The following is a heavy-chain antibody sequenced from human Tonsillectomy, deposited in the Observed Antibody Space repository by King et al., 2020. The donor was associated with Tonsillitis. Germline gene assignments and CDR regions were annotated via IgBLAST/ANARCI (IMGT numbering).Heavy chain of an antibody. V-gene: IGHV5-10-1*03. Sequence: VQLVESGAEVKKPGESLRISCKGSGYSFINYWISWVRQLPGKGLEWMGRIDPSDSYTNYSPSFQGHVTISADKSISTAYLQWSSLKASDTAMYYCARQVILTNFWSGYSVWGQGTTVTVSS. J-gene: IGHJ6*02. CDR3: ARQVILTNFWSGYSV. CDR2: IDPSDSYT. CDR1: GYSFINYW. D-gene: IGHD3-3*01.